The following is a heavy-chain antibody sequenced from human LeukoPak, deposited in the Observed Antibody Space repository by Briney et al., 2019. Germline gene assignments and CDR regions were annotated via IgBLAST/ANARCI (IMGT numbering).Heavy chain of an antibody. CDR1: VDSLSRGDYC. Sequence: PQSLCLTCTLSVDSLSRGDYCWSLIRQPPGNGLEWSGYIYYSGSTYYNPSLKSRPTISLDTSNNQFSLKLSSVTAEDPAVYYCARDLGAVGSGSPFAVGYWGQGSLVTVSS. J-gene: IGHJ4*02. CDR2: IYYSGST. V-gene: IGHV4-30-4*01. CDR3: ARDLGAVGSGSPFAVGY. D-gene: IGHD3-10*01.